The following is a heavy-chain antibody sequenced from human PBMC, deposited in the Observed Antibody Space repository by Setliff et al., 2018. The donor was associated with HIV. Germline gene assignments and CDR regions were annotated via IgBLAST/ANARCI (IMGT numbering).Heavy chain of an antibody. Sequence: SETLSLTCAVYGGSFGDQFWNWIRQSPGKGLEWIGEIHHGGGTKYNPSLKSRVTVSLDMSKKQFSLKLTSVTAADAAIYYCVASSSWSCRLNYWGQGTLVTVSS. CDR1: GGSFGDQF. J-gene: IGHJ4*02. D-gene: IGHD2-2*01. V-gene: IGHV4-34*01. CDR3: VASSSWSCRLNY. CDR2: IHHGGGT.